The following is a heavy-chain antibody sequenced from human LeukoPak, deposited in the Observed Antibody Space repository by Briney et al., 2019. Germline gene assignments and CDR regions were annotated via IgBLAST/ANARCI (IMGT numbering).Heavy chain of an antibody. CDR1: GFTFSSYE. CDR2: ISSSGSTM. V-gene: IGHV3-48*03. J-gene: IGHJ3*02. Sequence: PGGSLRLSCAASGFTFSSYEMNWVRLAPGKGLEWVSYISSSGSTMYYADSVKGRFTISRDNAKNSVYLQMNSLRAEDTAVYYCARGSRDAFDIWGQGTMATVPS. D-gene: IGHD2-2*01. CDR3: ARGSRDAFDI.